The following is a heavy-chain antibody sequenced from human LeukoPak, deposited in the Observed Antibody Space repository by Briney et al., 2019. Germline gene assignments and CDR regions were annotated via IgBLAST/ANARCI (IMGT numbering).Heavy chain of an antibody. J-gene: IGHJ3*02. D-gene: IGHD3/OR15-3a*01. V-gene: IGHV1-18*01. CDR2: ISAYNGNT. Sequence: ASVKVSCKASGYTFTSYGISWVRQAPGQGLEWMGWISAYNGNTNYAQKPQGRVTMTTDTSTSTAYMELRSLRSDDTAVYCWGRDGYVGLTLDRPDSFDIGGQGTRFTVSS. CDR1: GYTFTSYG. CDR3: GRDGYVGLTLDRPDSFDI.